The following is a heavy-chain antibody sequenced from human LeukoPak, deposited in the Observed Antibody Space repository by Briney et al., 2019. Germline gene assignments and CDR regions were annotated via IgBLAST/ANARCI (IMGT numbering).Heavy chain of an antibody. CDR3: ARCAAGQLVRDDAFDI. D-gene: IGHD6-6*01. Sequence: ASVKVSCKASGGTFSSYAISWVRQAPGQELEWMGRITPIFGIANYAQKFQGRVTITADKSTSTAYMELSSLRSEDTAVYYCARCAAGQLVRDDAFDIWGQGTMVTVSS. CDR1: GGTFSSYA. J-gene: IGHJ3*02. CDR2: ITPIFGIA. V-gene: IGHV1-69*04.